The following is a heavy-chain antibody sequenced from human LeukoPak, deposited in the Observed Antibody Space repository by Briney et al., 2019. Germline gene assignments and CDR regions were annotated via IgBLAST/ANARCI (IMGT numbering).Heavy chain of an antibody. CDR3: VKDLVGYSYGYDFDY. CDR2: ISSNGGST. V-gene: IGHV3-64D*06. CDR1: RFTFSSYA. Sequence: PGGSLRLSCSAPRFTFSSYAMHWVRQAPGKGLEYVSAISSNGGSTYYADSVKGRFTISRDNSKNTLYLQMSSLRAEDTAVYYCVKDLVGYSYGYDFDYWGQGTLVTVSS. J-gene: IGHJ4*02. D-gene: IGHD5-18*01.